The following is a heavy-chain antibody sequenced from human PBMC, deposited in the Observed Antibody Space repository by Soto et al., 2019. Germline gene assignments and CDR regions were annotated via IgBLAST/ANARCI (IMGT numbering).Heavy chain of an antibody. CDR3: AYSYPVLTAEIDY. CDR1: GATLTNYS. V-gene: IGHV1-18*04. D-gene: IGHD2-21*02. Sequence: ASVKVFCKTSGATLTNYSFNWVRQAPGKGLEWVGWIRAYNGKINFAQKFQDRLTMTTDMSTSTAYMELRSLTSDETAVYYCAYSYPVLTAEIDYWG. CDR2: IRAYNGKI. J-gene: IGHJ4*01.